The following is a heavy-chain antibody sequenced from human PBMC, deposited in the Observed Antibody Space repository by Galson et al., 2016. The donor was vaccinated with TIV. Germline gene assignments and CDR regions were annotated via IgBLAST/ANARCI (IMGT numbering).Heavy chain of an antibody. CDR2: IYYTGGT. CDR3: AREAVEIVPVDFYYYYIDV. CDR1: GVSITNGNYY. J-gene: IGHJ6*03. D-gene: IGHD5-12*01. Sequence: TLSLTCTVSGVSITNGNYYWAWIRQPPGKGLQWIGNIYYTGGTYYNPSLKSRVTISVDTSKNNFSLRLSSVTAADTAMYYCAREAVEIVPVDFYYYYIDVWGKGTTVTVSS. V-gene: IGHV4-39*07.